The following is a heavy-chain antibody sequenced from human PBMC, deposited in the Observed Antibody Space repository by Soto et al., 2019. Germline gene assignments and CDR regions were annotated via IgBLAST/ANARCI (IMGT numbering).Heavy chain of an antibody. CDR2: IYPDDSDT. CDR1: GYSFRSYW. J-gene: IGHJ6*02. Sequence: PGASLKLSCKVSGYSFRSYWIGWVRQMPGKGLEWMGIIYPDDSDTRYSPSFQGQVTISADKSINTAYLQWRSLKASDTAIYYCAXHEGHIVTVPAAIKPDVWGQGTTVTVSS. V-gene: IGHV5-51*01. CDR3: AXHEGHIVTVPAAIKPDV. D-gene: IGHD2-2*02.